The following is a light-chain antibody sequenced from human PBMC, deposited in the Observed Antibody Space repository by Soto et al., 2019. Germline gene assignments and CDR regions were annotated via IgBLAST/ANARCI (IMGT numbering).Light chain of an antibody. CDR1: SSDVGAYNY. V-gene: IGLV2-14*01. CDR3: SSYTSSSSWV. J-gene: IGLJ3*02. Sequence: QSVLTQPASVSGSPGQSITISCTGTSSDVGAYNYVSWYQQHSGKAPKLIIYEVTNRPSGVSNRFSASKSGNTASLTIFGLQVEDEADYYCSSYTSSSSWVFGGGTKLTVL. CDR2: EVT.